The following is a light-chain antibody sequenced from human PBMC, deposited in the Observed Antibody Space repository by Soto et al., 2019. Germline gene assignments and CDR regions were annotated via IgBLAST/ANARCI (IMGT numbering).Light chain of an antibody. CDR1: TSDIGDYNF. V-gene: IGLV2-14*01. J-gene: IGLJ2*01. Sequence: QSALTQPASVSGSPGQSITISCTGTTSDIGDYNFVSWYQQHPGKAPQLMIYEVGNRPSGVSNRFSGSKSGNTASLTISGLQAEDEADYYCSSYTSSNTLVFGGGTKVTVL. CDR3: SSYTSSNTLV. CDR2: EVG.